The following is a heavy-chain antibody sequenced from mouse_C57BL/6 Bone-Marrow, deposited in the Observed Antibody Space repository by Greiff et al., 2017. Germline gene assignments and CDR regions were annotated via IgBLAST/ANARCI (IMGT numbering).Heavy chain of an antibody. Sequence: EVPLQQSGTVLARPGASVKMSCTTSGYTFTSSWMHWVKQRPGPGLEWIGAIYPGNSDTSYNQKFKGKAKLTAVTSASTAYMQLSSLTNEESAVYYCPRELLDYWGQGTTLTVSS. J-gene: IGHJ2*01. CDR2: IYPGNSDT. CDR1: GYTFTSSW. D-gene: IGHD6-1*01. V-gene: IGHV1-5*01. CDR3: PRELLDY.